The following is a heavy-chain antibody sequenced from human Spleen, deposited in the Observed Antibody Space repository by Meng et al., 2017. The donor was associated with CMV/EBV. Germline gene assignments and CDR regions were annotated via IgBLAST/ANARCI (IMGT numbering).Heavy chain of an antibody. CDR3: AHRGYSQNWFDL. CDR2: IFWNDDK. V-gene: IGHV2-5*01. D-gene: IGHD5-24*01. CDR1: GFSLSSTRGS. Sequence: SGPTLVKPTQTLTLTCSFSGFSLSSTRGSVGWIRQPPGKALEWLAFIFWNDDKRYSPSLRSRLTITKDTSENQAVLTLTNMDPVDTATYYCAHRGYSQNWFDLWGQGSLVTVSS. J-gene: IGHJ5*02.